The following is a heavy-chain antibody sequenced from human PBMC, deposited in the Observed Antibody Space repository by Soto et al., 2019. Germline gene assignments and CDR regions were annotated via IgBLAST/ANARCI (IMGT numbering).Heavy chain of an antibody. CDR2: IKSKTDGGTT. V-gene: IGHV3-15*07. CDR3: TTERTYYYDSSGNGDYYYYGMDV. CDR1: GLTCSNAW. Sequence: PGGSLRLSCASSGLTCSNAWMNWVRQAPGTGLEWVGRIKSKTDGGTTDYAAPVKGRFTISRDDSKNTLYLQMNSLKTEDTAVYYCTTERTYYYDSSGNGDYYYYGMDVWGQGTTVTVSS. D-gene: IGHD3-22*01. J-gene: IGHJ6*02.